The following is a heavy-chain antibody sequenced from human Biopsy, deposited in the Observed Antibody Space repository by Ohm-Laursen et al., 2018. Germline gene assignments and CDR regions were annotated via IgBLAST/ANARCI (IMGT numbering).Heavy chain of an antibody. Sequence: VKISCKPSGGPSSDYAFSWVRQAPGQGLEWVGRIVPILGHLNYAQRFQGRVSITADKSTTYVYMELSRLTSGDTAVYYCAADADGYYTEFDYWGPGTLVTVSS. D-gene: IGHD5-24*01. CDR3: AADADGYYTEFDY. J-gene: IGHJ4*02. CDR1: GGPSSDYA. V-gene: IGHV1-69*10. CDR2: IVPILGHL.